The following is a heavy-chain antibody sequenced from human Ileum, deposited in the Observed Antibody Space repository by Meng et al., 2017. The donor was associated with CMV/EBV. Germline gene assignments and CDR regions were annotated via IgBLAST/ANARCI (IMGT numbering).Heavy chain of an antibody. V-gene: IGHV1-18*01. D-gene: IGHD3-22*01. CDR1: GYTFTRYG. J-gene: IGHJ4*02. Sequence: SGYTFTRYGISWVRQAPGQELEWMGWISAYNGNTNYAQKLQGRVTMTTDTSTSTAYMELRSLRSDDTAVYYCARDHDYYDSSGYSSAYWGQGTLVTVSS. CDR3: ARDHDYYDSSGYSSAY. CDR2: ISAYNGNT.